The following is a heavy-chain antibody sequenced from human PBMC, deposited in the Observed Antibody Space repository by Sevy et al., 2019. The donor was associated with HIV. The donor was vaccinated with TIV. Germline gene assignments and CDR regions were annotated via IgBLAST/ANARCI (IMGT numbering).Heavy chain of an antibody. CDR3: ARELSKQGMDV. CDR2: IYYSGST. Sequence: SETLSLTCTVSGGSISSGGYYWSWIRQHPGKGLEWIGYIYYSGSTYYNPSLKSRITISVDTSKNQLYLKLSSVTAADTAVYYCARELSKQGMDVWGKGTTVTVSS. CDR1: GGSISSGGYY. J-gene: IGHJ6*03. V-gene: IGHV4-31*03. D-gene: IGHD3-10*01.